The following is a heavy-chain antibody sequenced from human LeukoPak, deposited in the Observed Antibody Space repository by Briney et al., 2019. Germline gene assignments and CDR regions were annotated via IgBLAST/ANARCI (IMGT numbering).Heavy chain of an antibody. CDR3: ARDPGDMLTLGY. V-gene: IGHV1-18*01. CDR2: ISAYNGNT. Sequence: ASVKVSCKASGGTFSSYAISWVRQAPGQGLEWMGWISAYNGNTNYAQKLQGRVTMTTDTSTSTAYMELRSLRSDDTAVYYCARDPGDMLTLGYWGQGTLVTVSS. CDR1: GGTFSSYA. J-gene: IGHJ4*02. D-gene: IGHD2-8*01.